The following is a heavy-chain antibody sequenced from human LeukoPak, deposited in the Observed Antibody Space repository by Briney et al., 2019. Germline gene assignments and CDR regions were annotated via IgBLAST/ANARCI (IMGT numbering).Heavy chain of an antibody. CDR1: GGSLSSSSFY. V-gene: IGHV4-39*02. CDR3: ASYASLDSRGYYSHAFDI. J-gene: IGHJ3*02. D-gene: IGHD3-22*01. Sequence: SETLSLTCTVSGGSLSSSSFYWGWIRQPPGKGREWFGSIYYSGSTYYNPSLKSRVPISVDKPKNHFSLELSSFTAPDTGLYYCASYASLDSRGYYSHAFDIWGQGTMVTVSS. CDR2: IYYSGST.